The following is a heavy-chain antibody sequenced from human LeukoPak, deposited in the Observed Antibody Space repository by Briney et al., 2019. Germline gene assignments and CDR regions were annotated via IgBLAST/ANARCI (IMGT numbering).Heavy chain of an antibody. J-gene: IGHJ4*02. Sequence: NPSETLSLTCTVSGGSISSYYWSWIRQPPGKGLEWIGYIYYSGSTNYNPSLKSRVTISVDTSKNQFSLKLSPVTAADTAVYYWARGLDGCYPFDYWGQGTLVTVSS. CDR1: GGSISSYY. CDR2: IYYSGST. D-gene: IGHD2-15*01. V-gene: IGHV4-59*01. CDR3: ARGLDGCYPFDY.